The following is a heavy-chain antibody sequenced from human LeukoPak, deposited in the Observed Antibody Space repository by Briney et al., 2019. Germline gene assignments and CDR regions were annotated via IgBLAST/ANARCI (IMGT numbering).Heavy chain of an antibody. J-gene: IGHJ6*03. Sequence: SETLSLTCAVYGGSFSGYYWSWIRQPPGKGLEWIGEDNHSGSTKYSPSLKSRVTISVDTSKNQFSLKLSSVTAADTAVYYCARRVGRWFGERAYYYNYMDVWGKGTTVTISS. CDR3: ARRVGRWFGERAYYYNYMDV. D-gene: IGHD3-10*01. CDR2: DNHSGST. V-gene: IGHV4-34*01. CDR1: GGSFSGYY.